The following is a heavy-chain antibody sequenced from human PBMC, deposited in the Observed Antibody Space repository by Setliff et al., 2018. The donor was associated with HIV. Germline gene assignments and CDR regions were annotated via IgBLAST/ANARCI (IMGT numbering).Heavy chain of an antibody. CDR2: IYFSGRT. V-gene: IGHV4-39*01. Sequence: SETLSLTCTVFGGSISSSSYYWGWIRQPPGKGLEWIGSIYFSGRTYYNPSLKSRVTMSVDTSKHQFSLNLNSVTAADTAVYFCATSEWELIDFDYWGQGTLVTVS. D-gene: IGHD1-26*01. CDR3: ATSEWELIDFDY. J-gene: IGHJ4*02. CDR1: GGSISSSSYY.